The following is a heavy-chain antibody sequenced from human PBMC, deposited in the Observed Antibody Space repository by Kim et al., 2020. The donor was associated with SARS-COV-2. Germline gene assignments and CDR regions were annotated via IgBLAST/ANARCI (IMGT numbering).Heavy chain of an antibody. Sequence: AESVQGPLTISRDNAKNTRSLQMNSLRAEDTAVYYCARDAGGSYGDAFDIWGQGTMVTVSS. CDR3: ARDAGGSYGDAFDI. V-gene: IGHV3-74*01. D-gene: IGHD1-26*01. J-gene: IGHJ3*02.